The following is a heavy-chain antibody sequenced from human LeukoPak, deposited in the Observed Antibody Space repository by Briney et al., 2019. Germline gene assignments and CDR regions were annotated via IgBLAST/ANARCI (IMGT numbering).Heavy chain of an antibody. Sequence: PGGSLSLSCAASGFTFSSYGMHWVRPAPGKGLEWVAVISYDGSNKYYADSVKGRFTISRDNSKNTLYLQMNSLRAEDTAVYHCAKGIPYYYGSGSYMGGFDYWGQGTLVTVSS. CDR3: AKGIPYYYGSGSYMGGFDY. J-gene: IGHJ4*02. CDR2: ISYDGSNK. D-gene: IGHD3-10*01. CDR1: GFTFSSYG. V-gene: IGHV3-30*18.